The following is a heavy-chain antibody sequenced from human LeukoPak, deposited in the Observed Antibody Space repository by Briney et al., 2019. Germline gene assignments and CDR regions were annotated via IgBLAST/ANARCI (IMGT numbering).Heavy chain of an antibody. V-gene: IGHV4-38-2*01. CDR3: ARNHSTQGYFDY. CDR1: GYSISSGDY. J-gene: IGHJ4*02. Sequence: PSETLSLTCAVSGYSISSGDYWGWIRESPGKGLEWLGSIYHGGSTHYNPSVKSRVTISVDTPKNQFSLSLNSVTAADTAVYYCARNHSTQGYFDYWGQGTLVTVSS. D-gene: IGHD2-2*01. CDR2: IYHGGST.